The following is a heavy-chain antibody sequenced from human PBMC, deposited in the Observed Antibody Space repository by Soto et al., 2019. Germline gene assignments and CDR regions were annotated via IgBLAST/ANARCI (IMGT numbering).Heavy chain of an antibody. CDR3: ARTLSSSWLKIHLFDY. Sequence: QVQLVQSGAEVKKPGASVKVSCKASGYTFTSYAMHWVRQAPGQRLEWMGWINAGNGNTKYSQKFQGRVTITRDTSASTAYMELSSLRSEDTAVYYCARTLSSSWLKIHLFDYWGQGTLVTVSS. CDR1: GYTFTSYA. J-gene: IGHJ4*02. D-gene: IGHD6-13*01. V-gene: IGHV1-3*01. CDR2: INAGNGNT.